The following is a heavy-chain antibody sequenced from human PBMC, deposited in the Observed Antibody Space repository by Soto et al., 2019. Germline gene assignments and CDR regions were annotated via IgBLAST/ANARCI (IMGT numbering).Heavy chain of an antibody. J-gene: IGHJ5*02. CDR3: ARCNGVHYDILTGFDP. CDR1: GGTFSSYA. CDR2: IIPIFGTA. D-gene: IGHD3-9*01. V-gene: IGHV1-69*13. Sequence: ASVKVSCKASGGTFSSYAISWVRQAPGQGLEWMGGIIPIFGTANYAQKFQGRVTITADESTSTAYMELSSLRSEDTAVYYCARCNGVHYDILTGFDPWGQGTLVNVAS.